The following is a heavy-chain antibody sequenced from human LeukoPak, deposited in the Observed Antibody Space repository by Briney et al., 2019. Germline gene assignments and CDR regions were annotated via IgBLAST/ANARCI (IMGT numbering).Heavy chain of an antibody. D-gene: IGHD2-2*01. CDR1: GYTFTSYA. Sequence: ASVKVSCTASGYTFTSYAMNWVRQTPGQGLEWMGWINTNTGNPTYAQGFTGRFVFSLDTSVSTTYLQISSLKAEDTAVYYCARDPGDDFVVPGDPWGQGTLVTVSS. V-gene: IGHV7-4-1*02. J-gene: IGHJ5*02. CDR2: INTNTGNP. CDR3: ARDPGDDFVVPGDP.